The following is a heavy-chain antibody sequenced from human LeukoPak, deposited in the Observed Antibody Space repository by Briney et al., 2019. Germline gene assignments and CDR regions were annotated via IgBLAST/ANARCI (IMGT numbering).Heavy chain of an antibody. CDR1: GFTFSSYA. D-gene: IGHD5-24*01. J-gene: IGHJ6*02. V-gene: IGHV3-30-3*01. CDR2: TSYDGGNQ. Sequence: GGSLRLSCAASGFTFSSYAMSWVRQAPGKGLEWVALTSYDGGNQDYTDSVKGRFTMSRDNSKDTLYLQMNSLRTEDTAVYYCAREMFRGGYNSSTYFYNHYGMDVWGQGTTVAVSS. CDR3: AREMFRGGYNSSTYFYNHYGMDV.